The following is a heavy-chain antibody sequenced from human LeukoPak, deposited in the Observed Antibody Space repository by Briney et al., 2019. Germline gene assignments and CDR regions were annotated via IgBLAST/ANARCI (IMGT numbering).Heavy chain of an antibody. CDR2: IYNSGST. CDR1: GDSISSNY. CDR3: ATCRDEFGDYGFTS. J-gene: IGHJ5*02. Sequence: SETLSLTCTVSGDSISSNYWIWIRQPPGKGLKWIGYIYNSGSTKYNPSLKSRVTISVDTSKNLFSLKLTSVNAADTAVYYCATCRDEFGDYGFTSWGQGTLVTGSS. D-gene: IGHD4-17*01. V-gene: IGHV4-59*01.